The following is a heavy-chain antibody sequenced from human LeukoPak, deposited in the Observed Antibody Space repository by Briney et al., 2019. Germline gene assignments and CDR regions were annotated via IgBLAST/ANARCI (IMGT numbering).Heavy chain of an antibody. CDR3: ARELAVAGTYFDY. CDR1: GGTFSSYA. V-gene: IGHV1-69*04. Sequence: PRASVKVSCKASGGTFSSYANSWVRQAPGQGLEWMGRIIPILGIANYAQKFQGRVTITADKSTSTAYMELSSLRSEDTAAYYCARELAVAGTYFDYWGQGTLVTVSS. D-gene: IGHD6-19*01. J-gene: IGHJ4*02. CDR2: IIPILGIA.